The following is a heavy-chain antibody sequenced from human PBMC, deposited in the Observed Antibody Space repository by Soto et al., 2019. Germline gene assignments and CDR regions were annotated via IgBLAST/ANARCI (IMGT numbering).Heavy chain of an antibody. J-gene: IGHJ4*02. CDR1: GGSISSRNFY. V-gene: IGHV4-39*02. D-gene: IGHD6-19*01. Sequence: SETLSLTCTVSGGSISSRNFYWGWIRQPPGKGLEWIGSIYHSESTYYNPSLKSRVTISVDTSKNHFSLSLSSLTASDTAVYYCPRGGEAVADSWGQGTLVTVS. CDR2: IYHSEST. CDR3: PRGGEAVADS.